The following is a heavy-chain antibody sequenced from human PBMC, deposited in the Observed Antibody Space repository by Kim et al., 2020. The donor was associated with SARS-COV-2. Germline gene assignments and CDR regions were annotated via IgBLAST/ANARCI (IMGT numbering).Heavy chain of an antibody. CDR3: AKDDS. CDR2: ISWNGGVT. Sequence: GGSLRLSYAGSGFTFEDYAMYWVRQAPGKGLEWVSFISWNGGVTYYADSVKGRFAVSRDNSNNSLYLQMNSLRPEDTALYFCAKDDSWGQGTLVTVSS. CDR1: GFTFEDYA. V-gene: IGHV3-43*01. J-gene: IGHJ4*02.